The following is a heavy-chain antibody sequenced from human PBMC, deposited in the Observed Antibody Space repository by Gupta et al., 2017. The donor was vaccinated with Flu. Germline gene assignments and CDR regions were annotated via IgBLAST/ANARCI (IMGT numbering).Heavy chain of an antibody. J-gene: IGHJ4*02. CDR1: GGTFSSYT. Sequence: QVQLVQSGAEVKKPGSSAKVSCKASGGTFSSYTISWVRQAPGQGLEWMGRIIPILGIANYAQKFQGRVTITADKSTSTAYMELSSLRSEDTAVYCCARDHGLGYYDSSDPGGYWGQGTLVTVSS. V-gene: IGHV1-69*08. CDR3: ARDHGLGYYDSSDPGGY. D-gene: IGHD3-22*01. CDR2: IIPILGIA.